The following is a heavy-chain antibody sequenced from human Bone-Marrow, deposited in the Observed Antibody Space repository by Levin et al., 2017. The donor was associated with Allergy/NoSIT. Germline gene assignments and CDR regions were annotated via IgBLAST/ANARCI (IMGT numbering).Heavy chain of an antibody. CDR1: GGSISSSSYY. D-gene: IGHD6-13*01. CDR2: IYYSGST. V-gene: IGHV4-39*01. J-gene: IGHJ5*02. CDR3: ARPRFRPYSSSWYWFDP. Sequence: PSETLSLTCTVSGGSISSSSYYWGWIRQPPGKGLEWIGSIYYSGSTYYNPSLKSRVTISVDTSKNQFSLKLSSVTAADTAVYYCARPRFRPYSSSWYWFDPWGQGTLVTVSS.